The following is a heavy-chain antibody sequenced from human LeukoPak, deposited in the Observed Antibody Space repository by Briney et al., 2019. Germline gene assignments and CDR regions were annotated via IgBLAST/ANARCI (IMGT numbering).Heavy chain of an antibody. CDR1: GYSFTSYL. V-gene: IGHV5-51*01. Sequence: GESLKISCKGSGYSFTSYLIGWVRQMPGKGLEWMGIIYPGDSDTRYSPSFQGQVTISADKSISTAYLQWNSLKASDTAMYYCARRTREYYYDSSGYPDYWGQGTLVTVSS. CDR3: ARRTREYYYDSSGYPDY. J-gene: IGHJ4*02. D-gene: IGHD3-22*01. CDR2: IYPGDSDT.